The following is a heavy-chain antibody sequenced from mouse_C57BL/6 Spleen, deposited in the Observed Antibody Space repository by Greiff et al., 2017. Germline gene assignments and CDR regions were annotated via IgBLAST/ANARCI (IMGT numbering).Heavy chain of an antibody. CDR1: GFNFSGYG. J-gene: IGHJ2*01. D-gene: IGHD6-1*01. CDR3: ARRREQYYFDY. Sequence: EVQGVESGGDLVKPGGSLKLSCAASGFNFSGYGMSWVRQTPDKRLEWVATISGGGSYTYYADSVKGRFTISRDNAKNTLNLQMSSLKSEDTAMYYCARRREQYYFDYWGQGTTLTVS. CDR2: ISGGGSYT. V-gene: IGHV5-6*01.